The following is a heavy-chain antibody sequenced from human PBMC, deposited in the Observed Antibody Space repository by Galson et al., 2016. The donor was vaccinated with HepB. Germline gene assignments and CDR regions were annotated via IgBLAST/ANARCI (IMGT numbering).Heavy chain of an antibody. CDR2: IWHDGSDQ. D-gene: IGHD5-12*01. Sequence: SLRLSCAASGFTFSNYGMHWVRQAPGKGLDWVAVIWHDGSDQNYVDPVKGRFTISRDNSKNTLYLQMSRLRVEDTAVYYCARDGFDYNDALEIWGQGTMVTVSS. CDR3: ARDGFDYNDALEI. CDR1: GFTFSNYG. J-gene: IGHJ3*02. V-gene: IGHV3-33*01.